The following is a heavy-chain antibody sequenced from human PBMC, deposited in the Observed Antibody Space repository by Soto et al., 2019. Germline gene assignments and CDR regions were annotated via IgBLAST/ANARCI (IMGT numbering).Heavy chain of an antibody. J-gene: IGHJ4*02. Sequence: NPLETLSLTCTVSGGSISSYYWSWIRQPPGKGLEWIGYIYYSGSTNYNPSLKSRVTISVDTSKNQFSLKLSSVTAADTAVYYCARRGYGPSKSEDYDYYFDYWGQGTLVTVSS. CDR3: ARRGYGPSKSEDYDYYFDY. CDR1: GGSISSYY. V-gene: IGHV4-59*01. CDR2: IYYSGST. D-gene: IGHD3-3*01.